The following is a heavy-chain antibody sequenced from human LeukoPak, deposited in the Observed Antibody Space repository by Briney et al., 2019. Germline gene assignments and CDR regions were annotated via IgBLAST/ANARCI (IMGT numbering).Heavy chain of an antibody. CDR1: GGSISSSTYY. CDR2: INHSGST. D-gene: IGHD1-26*01. J-gene: IGHJ6*03. V-gene: IGHV4-39*07. CDR3: ARNIVGAPRYYYYYYMDV. Sequence: PSETLSLTCTVSGGSISSSTYYWGWIRQPPGKGLEWIGEINHSGSTNYNPSLKSRVTISVDTSKNQFSLKLSSVTAADTAVYYCARNIVGAPRYYYYYYMDVWGKGTTVTVSS.